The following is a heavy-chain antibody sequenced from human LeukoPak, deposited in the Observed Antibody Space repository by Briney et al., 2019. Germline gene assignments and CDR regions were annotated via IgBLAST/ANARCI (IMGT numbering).Heavy chain of an antibody. J-gene: IGHJ3*02. CDR1: GGSINNYY. D-gene: IGHD1-26*01. CDR2: IHYTGSA. V-gene: IGHV4-59*01. Sequence: SETLSLTCTVSGGSINNYYWSWIRQPPGKGLEWIGYIHYTGSANYNASLKSRVTISVDTSKNQFSLRLTSVTAADTAIYYCARGLLGATRAFDMWGQGTMVIVSS. CDR3: ARGLLGATRAFDM.